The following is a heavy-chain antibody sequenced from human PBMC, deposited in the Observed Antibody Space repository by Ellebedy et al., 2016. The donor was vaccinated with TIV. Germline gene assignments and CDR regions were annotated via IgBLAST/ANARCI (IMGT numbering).Heavy chain of an antibody. CDR2: IYTGGGT. Sequence: GESLKISCAASGFTVSSHFMNWVRQTPGQGLEWVAVIYTGGGTNYTHSVEGRFTISSDDSKNTVYLQMNSLRGEDTAVYFCARDPGGGGAYSDNWFDPWGQGTVVTVSS. D-gene: IGHD3-16*01. J-gene: IGHJ5*02. CDR1: GFTVSSHF. CDR3: ARDPGGGGAYSDNWFDP. V-gene: IGHV3-66*01.